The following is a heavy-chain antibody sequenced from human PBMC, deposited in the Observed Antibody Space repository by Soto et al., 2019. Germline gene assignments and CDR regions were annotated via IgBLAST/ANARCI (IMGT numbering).Heavy chain of an antibody. V-gene: IGHV1-69*02. D-gene: IGHD2-15*01. CDR1: GGTFSSYT. CDR3: ARGTGECSGGSCYPYYYYYMDV. CDR2: IIPILGIA. J-gene: IGHJ6*03. Sequence: ASVKVSCKASGGTFSSYTISWVRQAPGQGLEWMGRIIPILGIANYAQKFQGGVTITADKSTSTAYMELSSLRSEDTAVYYCARGTGECSGGSCYPYYYYYMDVWGKGTTVTVSS.